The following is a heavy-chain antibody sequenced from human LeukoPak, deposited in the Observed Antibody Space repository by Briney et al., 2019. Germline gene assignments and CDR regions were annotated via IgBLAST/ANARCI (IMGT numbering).Heavy chain of an antibody. J-gene: IGHJ3*02. CDR1: GYSISSGYY. D-gene: IGHD6-6*01. CDR3: AGNIAARPTDDAFDI. V-gene: IGHV4-38-2*01. CDR2: IYHSGST. Sequence: SETLSLTCAVSGYSISSGYYWGWIRQPPGKGLEWIGSIYHSGSTYYNPSLKSRVTISVDTSKNQFSLKLSSVTAADTAVYYCAGNIAARPTDDAFDIWGQGTMVTVSS.